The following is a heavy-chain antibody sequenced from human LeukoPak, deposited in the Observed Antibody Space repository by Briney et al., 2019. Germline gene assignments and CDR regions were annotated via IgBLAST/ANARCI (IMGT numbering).Heavy chain of an antibody. J-gene: IGHJ5*02. Sequence: PSETLSLTCAVYGGSFSGYYWSWIRQPPGKGLEWIGEINHSGSTNYNPSLKSRVTISVDTSKNQFSLKLSSVTAADTAVYYCARDYYGSGSYELNNWFDPWGQGTLVTVSS. CDR3: ARDYYGSGSYELNNWFDP. CDR1: GGSFSGYY. CDR2: INHSGST. D-gene: IGHD3-10*01. V-gene: IGHV4-34*01.